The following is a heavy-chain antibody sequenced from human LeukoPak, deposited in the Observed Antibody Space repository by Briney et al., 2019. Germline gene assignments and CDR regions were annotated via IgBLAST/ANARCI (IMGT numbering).Heavy chain of an antibody. D-gene: IGHD3-22*01. Sequence: GGSLRLSCAASGFTFSSYAMHWVRQAPGKGLKWVAVTSFDGSDNYYADSVKGRFTISRDNSKNTLYLQMNSLRPDDTAVYYCARAPGTMIVVDYWGQGTLVAVSS. J-gene: IGHJ4*02. CDR2: TSFDGSDN. V-gene: IGHV3-30*04. CDR1: GFTFSSYA. CDR3: ARAPGTMIVVDY.